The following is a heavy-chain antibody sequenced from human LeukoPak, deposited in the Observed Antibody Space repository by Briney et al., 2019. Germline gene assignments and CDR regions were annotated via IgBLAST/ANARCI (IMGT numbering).Heavy chain of an antibody. CDR1: EFTFSSYW. J-gene: IGHJ4*02. CDR2: INPDGTTT. V-gene: IGHV3-74*01. CDR3: VRGIRDYYGLDY. Sequence: GGSLRLSCVASEFTFSSYWMHWVRQTPGKGLVWVSHINPDGTTTNYADSVKGRFAISRDNAKNTLYLQMNSLRAEDTAVYYCVRGIRDYYGLDYWGQGTLVTVSS. D-gene: IGHD3-22*01.